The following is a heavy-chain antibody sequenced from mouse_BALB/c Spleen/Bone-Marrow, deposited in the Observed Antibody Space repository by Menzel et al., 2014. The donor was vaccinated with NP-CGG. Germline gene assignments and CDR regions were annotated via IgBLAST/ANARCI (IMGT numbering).Heavy chain of an antibody. Sequence: EVQVVESGGGLVKPGGSLKLSCAASGFAFSSYDMSWVRPTPEKRLEWVAYISSGGGSTYYPDTVKGRFTISRDNAKNTLYLQMSSLKSEDTAMYYCARHEDGYYDAMDYWGQGTSVTVSP. CDR1: GFAFSSYD. J-gene: IGHJ4*01. D-gene: IGHD2-3*01. V-gene: IGHV5-12-1*01. CDR3: ARHEDGYYDAMDY. CDR2: ISSGGGST.